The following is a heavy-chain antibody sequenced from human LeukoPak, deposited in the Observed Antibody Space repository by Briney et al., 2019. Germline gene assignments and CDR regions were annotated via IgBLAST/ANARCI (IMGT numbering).Heavy chain of an antibody. Sequence: GGSLRLSCAASGFSFSSYNMNWVRQAPGKGLEWVSYITSSSSTIYYADSVKDRFTISRDNAKKSLYLQMNTLRAEATAVYYCARDRGQWLVEAYGMDVWGQGTTVTVSS. CDR3: ARDRGQWLVEAYGMDV. D-gene: IGHD6-19*01. J-gene: IGHJ6*02. CDR2: ITSSSSTI. V-gene: IGHV3-48*01. CDR1: GFSFSSYN.